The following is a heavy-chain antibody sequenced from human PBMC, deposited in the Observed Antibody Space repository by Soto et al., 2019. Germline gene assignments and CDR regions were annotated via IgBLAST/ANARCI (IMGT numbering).Heavy chain of an antibody. J-gene: IGHJ4*02. Sequence: QVQLQQSGPGLVKPSQTLSLTCAISGDSVSSNSAAWNWIRQSPSRGLEWLGRTYYRSKWYNDYSVSVKSRITLNPDTSNNHFSLQLKSVTPEDTAVYYCARLAPGGSGGGGDYWGQGTLVTVSS. CDR3: ARLAPGGSGGGGDY. D-gene: IGHD3-16*01. CDR2: TYYRSKWYN. CDR1: GDSVSSNSAA. V-gene: IGHV6-1*01.